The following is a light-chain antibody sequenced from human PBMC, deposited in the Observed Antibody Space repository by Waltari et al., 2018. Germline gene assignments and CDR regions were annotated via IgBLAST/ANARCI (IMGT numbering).Light chain of an antibody. V-gene: IGLV2-14*03. Sequence: QSALTQPASVSGSPGESITISCTGTSSDVGGPNHVSWYQHHPVKAPKHMIHDRNKRPPGVFHGFSGSKSGSNTSLPTSGRHADVEAAYYCNQFTDSVTWVFGGGTKLTVL. CDR2: DRN. J-gene: IGLJ3*02. CDR1: SSDVGGPNH. CDR3: NQFTDSVTWV.